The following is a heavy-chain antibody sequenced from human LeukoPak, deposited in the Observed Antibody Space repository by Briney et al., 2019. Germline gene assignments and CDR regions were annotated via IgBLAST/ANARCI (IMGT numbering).Heavy chain of an antibody. D-gene: IGHD4-11*01. V-gene: IGHV3-23*01. Sequence: GGSLRLSCAAYGFTFDNYAMSWVRQAPGKGLEWVSAISGSGGSTYYADSVKGRFTISRDNSKNTLYLQMNSLRAGDTAVYYCAGYGNYWDWYFDLWGRGTLVTVSS. CDR3: AGYGNYWDWYFDL. J-gene: IGHJ2*01. CDR2: ISGSGGST. CDR1: GFTFDNYA.